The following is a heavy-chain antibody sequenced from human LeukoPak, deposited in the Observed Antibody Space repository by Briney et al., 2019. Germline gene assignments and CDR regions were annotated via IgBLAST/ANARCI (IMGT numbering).Heavy chain of an antibody. V-gene: IGHV4-38-2*02. CDR1: GYSISSGYC. CDR3: AREVGEGAVVVPAATTFDY. CDR2: IYHSGST. J-gene: IGHJ4*02. Sequence: PSETLSLTCTVSGYSISSGYCWGWIRQPPGKGLEWIGSIYHSGSTYYNPSLKSRVTISVDTSKSQFSLKLSSVTAADTAVYYCAREVGEGAVVVPAATTFDYWGQGTLVTVSS. D-gene: IGHD2-2*01.